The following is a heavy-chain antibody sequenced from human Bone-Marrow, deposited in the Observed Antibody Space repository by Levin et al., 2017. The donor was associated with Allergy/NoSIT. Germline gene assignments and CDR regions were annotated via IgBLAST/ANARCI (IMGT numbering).Heavy chain of an antibody. CDR2: IHSDTSIT. J-gene: IGHJ4*02. V-gene: IGHV3-74*01. CDR1: GFTFRPYY. CDR3: ARGGCSATSCLDY. D-gene: IGHD2-2*01. Sequence: LSLTCAASGFTFRPYYMHWVRPAPGKGLAWVSHIHSDTSITNYADSVKGRFTISRDNAKNTLYLQMNSLRAEDTAVYYCARGGCSATSCLDYWGQGTLVTVSS.